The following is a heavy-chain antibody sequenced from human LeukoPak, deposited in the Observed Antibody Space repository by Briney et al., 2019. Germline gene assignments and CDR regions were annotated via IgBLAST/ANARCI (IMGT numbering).Heavy chain of an antibody. CDR2: ISSSGSTI. CDR3: ARAYAGTLFY. CDR1: GFTFSSYE. D-gene: IGHD4-23*01. Sequence: GGSLRLSSAASGFTFSSYEMNWVRQAPGKGLEWVSYISSSGSTIYYADSVKGRFTISRDNAKNSLYLQMNSLRAEDTAVYYCARAYAGTLFYWGQGTLVTVSS. J-gene: IGHJ4*02. V-gene: IGHV3-48*03.